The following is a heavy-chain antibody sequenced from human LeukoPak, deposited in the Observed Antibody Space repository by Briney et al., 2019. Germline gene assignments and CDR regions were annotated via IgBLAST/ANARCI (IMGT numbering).Heavy chain of an antibody. V-gene: IGHV3-30*02. CDR1: GFTFSSYG. CDR3: AKDLLMWHNDFGNSFDY. D-gene: IGHD4-17*01. Sequence: GGSLRLSCAASGFTFSSYGMHWVRQAPGKGLEWVAFIRYDGSNKNYADSVKGRFTISRDNSKNTLYLQMNSLRTEDTAVYYCAKDLLMWHNDFGNSFDYWCQGTLVTVSS. J-gene: IGHJ4*02. CDR2: IRYDGSNK.